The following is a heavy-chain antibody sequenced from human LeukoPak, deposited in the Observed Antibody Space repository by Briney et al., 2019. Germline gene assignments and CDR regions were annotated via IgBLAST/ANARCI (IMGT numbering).Heavy chain of an antibody. CDR3: ARAEDYGDSMDY. Sequence: KSSETLSLTCTVSGGSISSYYWSWIRQPPGKGLEWIGYIYYSGSTNYNPSLKSRVTISVDTSKNQFSLKLSSVTAADTAVYYCARAEDYGDSMDYWGQGTLVTVSS. D-gene: IGHD4-17*01. CDR1: GGSISSYY. J-gene: IGHJ4*02. V-gene: IGHV4-59*01. CDR2: IYYSGST.